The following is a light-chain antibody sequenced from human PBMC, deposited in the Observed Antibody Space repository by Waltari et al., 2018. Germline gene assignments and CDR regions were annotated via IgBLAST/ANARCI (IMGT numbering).Light chain of an antibody. CDR2: MAA. CDR3: QQYSSFST. V-gene: IGKV1-5*03. CDR1: QSVGTW. Sequence: DIQMTQSPSTLSASVGARVTISCRASQSVGTWLAWYQQKPGKAPKLLIYMAASLESGVPTRFSANGSGKDFTLNISSLQPDDFATYSCQQYSSFSTFGQGTKV. J-gene: IGKJ2*01.